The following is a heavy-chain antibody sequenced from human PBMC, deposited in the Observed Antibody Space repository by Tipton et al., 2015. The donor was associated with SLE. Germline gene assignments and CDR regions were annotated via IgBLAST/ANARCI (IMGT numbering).Heavy chain of an antibody. Sequence: TLSLTCSVSGGSIGTSSYYWGWIRQPPGKGLEWIGSFHSGGNTDYNPSLKSRVTISADTSKNQISMKLTSVTAADTAIYYCVRQSKVTVFAEIIIPDSVDYWGQGTLVTVSS. CDR2: FHSGGNT. V-gene: IGHV4-39*01. J-gene: IGHJ4*02. CDR3: VRQSKVTVFAEIIIPDSVDY. CDR1: GGSIGTSSYY. D-gene: IGHD3-3*01.